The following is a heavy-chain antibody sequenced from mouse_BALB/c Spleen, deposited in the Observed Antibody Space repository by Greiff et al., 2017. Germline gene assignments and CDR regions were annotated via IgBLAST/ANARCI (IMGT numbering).Heavy chain of an antibody. CDR1: GYTFTSYT. J-gene: IGHJ4*01. CDR2: INPSSGYT. V-gene: IGHV1-4*01. D-gene: IGHD2-4*01. CDR3: ARRDDYDDAMDY. Sequence: QVQLKESGAELARPGASVKMSCKASGYTFTSYTMHWVKQRPGQGLEWIGYINPSSGYTNYNQKFKDKATLTADKSSSTAYMQLSSLTSEDSAVYYCARRDDYDDAMDYWGQGTSVTVSS.